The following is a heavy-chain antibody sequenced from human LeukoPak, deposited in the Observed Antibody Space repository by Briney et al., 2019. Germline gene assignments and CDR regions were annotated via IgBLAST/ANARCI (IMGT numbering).Heavy chain of an antibody. V-gene: IGHV5-51*01. Sequence: GESLKISCKGSGYSFTSHWIGWVRQMPGKGLEWMGIIYPGDSDTRYSPSFQGQVTISADKSISTAYLQWSSLKASDTAMYYCAREGPTSSSWYDSWGRGTLVTVSS. CDR2: IYPGDSDT. CDR3: AREGPTSSSWYDS. D-gene: IGHD6-13*01. J-gene: IGHJ4*02. CDR1: GYSFTSHW.